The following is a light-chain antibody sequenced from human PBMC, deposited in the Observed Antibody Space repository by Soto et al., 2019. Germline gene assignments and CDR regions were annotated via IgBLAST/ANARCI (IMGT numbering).Light chain of an antibody. CDR2: RAS. V-gene: IGKV3-15*01. J-gene: IGKJ1*01. CDR3: QQYNKWPPWT. Sequence: EVVMTQSPATLSVSPGERATLSCRASQSVGSNLAWYQQRPGQPPRLLIYRASTRVTGVSARFSGSGSGTEFTLTISSLQSEDFAVYYCQQYNKWPPWTFGQGTKVEIK. CDR1: QSVGSN.